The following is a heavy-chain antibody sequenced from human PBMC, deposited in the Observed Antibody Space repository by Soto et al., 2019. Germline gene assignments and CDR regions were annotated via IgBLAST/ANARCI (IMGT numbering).Heavy chain of an antibody. J-gene: IGHJ6*02. CDR2: ISGSGGST. Sequence: LRLSCAASGFTFSSYAMSWVRQAPGKGLEWASAISGSGGSTYYADSVKGRFTISRDNSKNTLYLQMNSLRAEDTAVYYCAKRGRFLEWLPYGWYYYGMDVWGQGTTVTVSS. D-gene: IGHD3-3*01. V-gene: IGHV3-23*01. CDR1: GFTFSSYA. CDR3: AKRGRFLEWLPYGWYYYGMDV.